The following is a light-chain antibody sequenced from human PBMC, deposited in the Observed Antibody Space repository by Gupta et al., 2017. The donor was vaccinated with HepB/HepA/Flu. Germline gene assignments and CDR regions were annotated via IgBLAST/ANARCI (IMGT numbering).Light chain of an antibody. V-gene: IGKV1-33*01. CDR2: DES. J-gene: IGKJ3*01. CDR1: QYIRNY. Sequence: DIQMSQSPSSLYASVGDRVTSTCQASQYIRNYLNWYQQKPEKSPKLLIYDESNRETGDVSRFSGGCCGIYVTFPISSRQHEEIAAYYFQQYENLLIFAFGHGTXVDIK. CDR3: QQYENLLIFA.